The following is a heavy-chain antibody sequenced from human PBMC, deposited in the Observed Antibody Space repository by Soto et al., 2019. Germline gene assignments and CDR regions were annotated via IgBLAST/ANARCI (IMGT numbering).Heavy chain of an antibody. V-gene: IGHV4-39*01. CDR1: GGSISTSSYY. CDR3: XXXXXLRIFDC. D-gene: IGHD5-12*01. Sequence: QMELQESGPGLVKPSETLSLTCTVSGGSISTSSYYWGWIRQPPGKGLEWIGSMDYSGSTYYNPSLRSRVTXSXXTSKNQFSLKLSSLTAADTXVYXXXXXXXLRIFDCWGQGTLVTVSS. CDR2: MDYSGST. J-gene: IGHJ4*02.